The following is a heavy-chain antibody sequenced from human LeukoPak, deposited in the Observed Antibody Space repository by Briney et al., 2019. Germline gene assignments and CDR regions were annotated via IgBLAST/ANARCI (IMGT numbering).Heavy chain of an antibody. CDR1: GGSISSYY. Sequence: SETLSLTCTVSGGSISSYYWSWIRQPPGKGLEWIGYIYYSGSTNYNPSLKSRVTISVDTSENQFSLKLSSVTAADTAVYYCARGVVVAATPGWFDPWGQGTLVTVSS. V-gene: IGHV4-59*01. CDR2: IYYSGST. D-gene: IGHD2-15*01. CDR3: ARGVVVAATPGWFDP. J-gene: IGHJ5*02.